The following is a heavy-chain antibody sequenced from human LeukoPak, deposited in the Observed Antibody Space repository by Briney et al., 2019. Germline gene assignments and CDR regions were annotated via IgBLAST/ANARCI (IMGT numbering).Heavy chain of an antibody. J-gene: IGHJ4*02. Sequence: SETLSLTCAVSGGSISSGGYYWSWIRQPPGKGLEWIGYIYHSGSTYYNPSLKSRLTISVDTSKNQFSLKLSSVTAADTAVYYCARSVVPAAIFDYWGQGTLVTVSS. CDR3: ARSVVPAAIFDY. CDR1: GGSISSGGYY. CDR2: IYHSGST. V-gene: IGHV4-30-2*01. D-gene: IGHD2-2*01.